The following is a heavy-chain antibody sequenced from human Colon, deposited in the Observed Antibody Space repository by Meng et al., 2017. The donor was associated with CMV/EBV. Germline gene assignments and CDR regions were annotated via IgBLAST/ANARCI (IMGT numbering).Heavy chain of an antibody. D-gene: IGHD3-16*01. V-gene: IGHV4-59*11. CDR1: NGSLTNPH. Sequence: GSLRLSCTVSNGSLTNPHWAWVRRPPGKGLEWIAYVHVSGTTKYNPSLQSRVAISLDASKNQFSLKLTSVTAADTALYYCARVWGSYLDYWGQGTLVTVSS. CDR2: VHVSGTT. J-gene: IGHJ4*02. CDR3: ARVWGSYLDY.